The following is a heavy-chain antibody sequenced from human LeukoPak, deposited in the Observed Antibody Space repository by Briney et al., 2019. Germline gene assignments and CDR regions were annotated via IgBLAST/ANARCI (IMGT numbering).Heavy chain of an antibody. CDR3: ARDDITMIVVVITGAFDI. V-gene: IGHV3-30-3*01. CDR1: GFTFSSYA. Sequence: GGSLRLSCAASGFTFSSYAKHWVRQAPGKGLEWVAVISYDGSNKYYADSVKGRFTISRDNSKNTLYPQMNSLRAEDTAVYYCARDDITMIVVVITGAFDIWGQGTMVTVSS. CDR2: ISYDGSNK. J-gene: IGHJ3*02. D-gene: IGHD3-22*01.